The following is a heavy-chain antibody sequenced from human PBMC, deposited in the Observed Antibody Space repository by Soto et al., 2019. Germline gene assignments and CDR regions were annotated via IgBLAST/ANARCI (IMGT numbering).Heavy chain of an antibody. J-gene: IGHJ5*02. CDR3: TGAYYDVSGYSLDP. D-gene: IGHD3-22*01. CDR1: GGSISSGY. CDR2: IYYGGSI. V-gene: IGHV4-59*01. Sequence: SETLSLTCSVSGGSISSGYWTWIRQPPGKGREWIGYIYYGGSINYNPSLKSRVIISVDTAKNQFSLRLSSMSAADTAVYYCTGAYYDVSGYSLDPWGQGTSVTVSS.